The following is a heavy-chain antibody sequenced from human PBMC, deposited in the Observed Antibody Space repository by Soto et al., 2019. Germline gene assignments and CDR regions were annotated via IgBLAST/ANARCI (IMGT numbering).Heavy chain of an antibody. D-gene: IGHD2-2*01. CDR3: ARACSSTSCRTTGYYYYYMDV. V-gene: IGHV1-8*01. Sequence: QVQLVQSGAEVKKPGASVKVSCKASGYTFTSYDINWVRQATGQGLEWMGWMNPNSGNTGYAQKLQGRVTMTRNTSISTAYMELSSLRSEDTAVYYCARACSSTSCRTTGYYYYYMDVWGKGTTVTVSS. CDR2: MNPNSGNT. J-gene: IGHJ6*03. CDR1: GYTFTSYD.